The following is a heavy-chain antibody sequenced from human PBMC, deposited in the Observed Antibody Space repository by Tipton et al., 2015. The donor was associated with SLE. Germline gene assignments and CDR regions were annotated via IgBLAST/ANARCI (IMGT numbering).Heavy chain of an antibody. D-gene: IGHD3-10*01. CDR2: IYHSGST. CDR3: ARDRAFYYGSGPDAFDI. Sequence: TLSLTCAVSGGSISSGGYSWSWIRQPPGKGLEWIGYIYHSGSTYYNPSLKSRVTISVDTSKNQFSLKLSSVTAADTAVYYCARDRAFYYGSGPDAFDIWGQGTMVTVSS. CDR1: GGSISSGGYS. J-gene: IGHJ3*02. V-gene: IGHV4-30-2*01.